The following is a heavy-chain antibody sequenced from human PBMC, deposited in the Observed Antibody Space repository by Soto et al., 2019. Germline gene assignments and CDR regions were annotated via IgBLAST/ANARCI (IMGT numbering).Heavy chain of an antibody. CDR3: ARQGSNGAYVYFAMDV. D-gene: IGHD3-16*01. J-gene: IGHJ6*02. CDR1: GYSFTSYW. V-gene: IGHV5-10-1*01. CDR2: IDPSDSYT. Sequence: PGESLKISCKGSGYSFTSYWISWVRQMPGKCLEWMGRIDPSDSYTNYSPSFQGHVTISADKSISTAYLQWSSLKASDTAMYYCARQGSNGAYVYFAMDVWGQGTTVTVSS.